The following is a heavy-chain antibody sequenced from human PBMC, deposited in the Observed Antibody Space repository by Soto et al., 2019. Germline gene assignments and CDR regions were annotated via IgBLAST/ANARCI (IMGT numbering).Heavy chain of an antibody. D-gene: IGHD3-3*01. CDR3: ARGPVLRFLESIEWDLDY. CDR2: IYHSGST. CDR1: GYSISSGYY. J-gene: IGHJ4*02. V-gene: IGHV4-38-2*02. Sequence: TLSLTCTVSGYSISSGYYWGWIRQPPGKGLEWIGSIYHSGSTYYNPSLKSRVTISVDTSKNRFSLKLSSVTAADTAVYYCARGPVLRFLESIEWDLDYWGQGTLVTVSS.